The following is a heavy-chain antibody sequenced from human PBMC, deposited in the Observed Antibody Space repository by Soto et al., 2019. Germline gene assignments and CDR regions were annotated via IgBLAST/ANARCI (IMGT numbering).Heavy chain of an antibody. V-gene: IGHV1-18*01. D-gene: IGHD2-2*01. J-gene: IGHJ6*02. CDR3: AREDCSSTSCYENPYCYYGMDV. Sequence: QVQLVQSGAEVKKPGASVKVSCKASGYTFTSYGISWVRQAPGQGLEWMGWISAYNGNTNYAQKLQGRVTMTTDTSTSTAYMELRSLRSDDTAVYYCAREDCSSTSCYENPYCYYGMDVWGQGTTVTVSS. CDR2: ISAYNGNT. CDR1: GYTFTSYG.